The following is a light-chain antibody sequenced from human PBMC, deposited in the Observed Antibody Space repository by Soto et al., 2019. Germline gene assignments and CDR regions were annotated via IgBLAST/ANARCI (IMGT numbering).Light chain of an antibody. CDR1: QSVSSN. Sequence: EIVMTQSPATLSVSPGERATLSCRASQSVSSNLAWYQQKPGQTPKLLIYVASTRATGIPARFNGSGSGTEFTLPIGSLQSEDFAVYYCQPYNVWPLTFGGGTKVEFK. CDR2: VAS. CDR3: QPYNVWPLT. J-gene: IGKJ4*01. V-gene: IGKV3-15*01.